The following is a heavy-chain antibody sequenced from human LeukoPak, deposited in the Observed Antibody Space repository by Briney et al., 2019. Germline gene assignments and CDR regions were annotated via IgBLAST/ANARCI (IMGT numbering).Heavy chain of an antibody. J-gene: IGHJ6*03. V-gene: IGHV4-38-2*02. CDR3: ARSGGIVVVPAAQYYYYYMDV. D-gene: IGHD2-2*01. Sequence: SETLSLTCTVSGYSISSGYYWGWIRPPPGKGLEWIGIIYHSGSTYYNPSLKSRVTISVDTSKNQFSLKLSSVTAADTAVYYCARSGGIVVVPAAQYYYYYMDVWGKGTTVTVSS. CDR1: GYSISSGYY. CDR2: IYHSGST.